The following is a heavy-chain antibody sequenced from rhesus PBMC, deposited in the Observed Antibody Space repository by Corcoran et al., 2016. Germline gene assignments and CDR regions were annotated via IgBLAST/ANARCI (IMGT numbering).Heavy chain of an antibody. CDR1: GGSISSNY. J-gene: IGHJ3*01. Sequence: QLQLQESGPGLVKPSETLSLTCAVSGGSISSNYWSWIRRPPGKGLEVIGRISGSSGSTDYNPSLKSRVTISTDTSKNQLSLKLSSVTAADTAVYYCARDAPGYYYAFDFWGQGLRVTVSS. D-gene: IGHD3-34*01. CDR3: ARDAPGYYYAFDF. CDR2: ISGSSGST. V-gene: IGHV4-173*01.